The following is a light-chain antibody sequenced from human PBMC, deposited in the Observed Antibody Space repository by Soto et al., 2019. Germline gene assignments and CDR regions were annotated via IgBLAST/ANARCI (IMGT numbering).Light chain of an antibody. CDR3: QVWASTAEFLV. V-gene: IGLV3-21*02. Sequence: YELTQPPSVSVAPGQTARITCGGDKLGSKIVHWYKQRPGQAPVAVVFDATDRPSGIPDRFSASRSGDTATLTISRVDAGDEADYFCQVWASTAEFLVFGSGAKGTVL. J-gene: IGLJ1*01. CDR1: KLGSKI. CDR2: DAT.